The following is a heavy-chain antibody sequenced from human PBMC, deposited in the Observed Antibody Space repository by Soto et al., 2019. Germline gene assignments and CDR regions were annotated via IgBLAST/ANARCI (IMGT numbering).Heavy chain of an antibody. Sequence: EVQLVESGGGLVKPGGSLRLSCVASGFTFRTYTINWVRQAPGKGLEWVSGIRGFSPYTFYAESVKGRFTISRDNAKNSLYLQMNSLGVEDTAVYYCARDRGYDAHDYYYNAMDVWDQGTTVTVSS. CDR1: GFTFRTYT. CDR2: IRGFSPYT. V-gene: IGHV3-21*01. CDR3: ARDRGYDAHDYYYNAMDV. D-gene: IGHD2-15*01. J-gene: IGHJ6*02.